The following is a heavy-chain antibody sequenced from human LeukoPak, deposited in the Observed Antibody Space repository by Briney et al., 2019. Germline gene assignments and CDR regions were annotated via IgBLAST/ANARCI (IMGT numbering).Heavy chain of an antibody. CDR3: ARDLAVAGTDY. D-gene: IGHD6-19*01. Sequence: GGPLRLSCAASGFTFSSYEMNWVRQAPGKGLEWVSYISSSGSTIYYADSVKGRFTISRDNAKNSLYLQMNSLRAEDTAVYYCARDLAVAGTDYWGQGTLVTVSS. J-gene: IGHJ4*02. CDR1: GFTFSSYE. V-gene: IGHV3-48*03. CDR2: ISSSGSTI.